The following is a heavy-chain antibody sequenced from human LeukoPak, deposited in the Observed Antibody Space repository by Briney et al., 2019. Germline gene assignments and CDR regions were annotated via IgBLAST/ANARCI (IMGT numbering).Heavy chain of an antibody. J-gene: IGHJ4*02. Sequence: GGSLRLSCAASGFNFNTHAMSWIRQAPGKGLEWVSAISGSGGSTYYADSVKGRFTISRDNSKNTLYLQMNSLRAEDTAVYYCAKDTYYDFWSGYSTGDYWGQGTLVTVSS. D-gene: IGHD3-3*01. CDR2: ISGSGGST. V-gene: IGHV3-23*01. CDR1: GFNFNTHA. CDR3: AKDTYYDFWSGYSTGDY.